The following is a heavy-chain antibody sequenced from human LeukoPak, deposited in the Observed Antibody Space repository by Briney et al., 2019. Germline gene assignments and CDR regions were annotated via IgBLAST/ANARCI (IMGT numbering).Heavy chain of an antibody. J-gene: IGHJ3*02. V-gene: IGHV4-59*01. D-gene: IGHD3-22*01. CDR2: IYYSGST. Sequence: PSETLSLTCTVSGGSISSYYWSWIQQPPGKGLEWIGYIYYSGSTNYNPSLKSRVTIPVDTSKNQFSLKLSSVTAADTAVYYCARGSGYGAFDTWGQGTMVTVSS. CDR3: ARGSGYGAFDT. CDR1: GGSISSYY.